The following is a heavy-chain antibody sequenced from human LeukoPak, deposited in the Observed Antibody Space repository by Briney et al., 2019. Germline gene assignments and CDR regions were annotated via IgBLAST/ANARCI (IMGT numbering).Heavy chain of an antibody. CDR3: AKALGSDAFDY. V-gene: IGHV3-23*01. CDR2: ISGSGGST. CDR1: GFTFSTYS. D-gene: IGHD2-21*02. Sequence: GGSLRLSCAASGFTFSTYSMNWVRQAPGKGLEWVSAISGSGGSTYYADSVKGRFTISRDNSKNTLYLQMNSLRAEDTAVYYCAKALGSDAFDYWGQGTLVTVSS. J-gene: IGHJ4*02.